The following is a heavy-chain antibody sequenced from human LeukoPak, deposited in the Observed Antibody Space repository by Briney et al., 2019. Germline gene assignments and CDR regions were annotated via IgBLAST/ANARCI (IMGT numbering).Heavy chain of an antibody. Sequence: ASVKVSCKASGFTFTSSAMQWVRQARGQRLEWIGWIVVGSGNTNYAQKFQERVTITRDMSTSTAYMELSSLRSEDTAVYYCAAGADRIAAALDAFDIWGQGTMVTVSS. CDR1: GFTFTSSA. CDR3: AAGADRIAAALDAFDI. CDR2: IVVGSGNT. V-gene: IGHV1-58*02. J-gene: IGHJ3*02. D-gene: IGHD6-13*01.